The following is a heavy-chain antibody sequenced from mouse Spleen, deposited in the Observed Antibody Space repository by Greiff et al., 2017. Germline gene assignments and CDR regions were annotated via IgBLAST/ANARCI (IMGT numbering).Heavy chain of an antibody. CDR3: ARHTPAMDY. V-gene: IGHV5-6-2*01. CDR2: INSNGGST. Sequence: EVQGVESGGGLVKPGGSLKLSCAASGFTFSSYAMSWVRQTPEKRLEWVAAINSNGGSTYYPDTVKDRFTISRDNAKNTLYLQMSSLRSEDTDLYYCARHTPAMDYWGQGTSVTVSS. CDR1: GFTFSSYA. J-gene: IGHJ4*01.